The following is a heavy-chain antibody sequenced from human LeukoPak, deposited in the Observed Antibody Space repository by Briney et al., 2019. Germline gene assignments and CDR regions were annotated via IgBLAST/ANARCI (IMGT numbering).Heavy chain of an antibody. Sequence: GGSLRLSCAASGFTFTSYAMTWVRQAPGKGLEWVSGISNSGSSTYYADSVKGRFTIPRDNSKNTLYLQLSSLRAEDTAVYYCANTMVRGSYNMDVLGQGTTATVCS. CDR2: ISNSGSST. J-gene: IGHJ6*02. D-gene: IGHD3-10*01. CDR3: ANTMVRGSYNMDV. V-gene: IGHV3-23*01. CDR1: GFTFTSYA.